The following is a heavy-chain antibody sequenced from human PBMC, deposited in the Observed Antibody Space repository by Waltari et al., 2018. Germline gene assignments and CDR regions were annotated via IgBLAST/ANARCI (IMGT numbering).Heavy chain of an antibody. J-gene: IGHJ4*02. CDR2: IYYSGST. V-gene: IGHV4-39*01. D-gene: IGHD3-10*01. CDR1: GGPLSSSSYY. Sequence: LQLQESGPGLVKPSETLPLTCTVSGGPLSSSSYYWGWIRQPPGKGLEWIGSIYYSGSTYYNPSLKSRVTISVDTSKNQFSLKLSSVTAADTAVYYCARLNPSGRRYYDYWGQGTLVTVSS. CDR3: ARLNPSGRRYYDY.